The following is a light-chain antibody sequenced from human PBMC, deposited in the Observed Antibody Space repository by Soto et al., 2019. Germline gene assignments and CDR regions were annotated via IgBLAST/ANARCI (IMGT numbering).Light chain of an antibody. CDR1: QSVTNSY. V-gene: IGKV3-20*01. CDR2: DAS. J-gene: IGKJ1*01. Sequence: EIVMTQSPVTLSVSPGERATLSCRASQSVTNSYLAWYQQKPGQAPRLLIYDASSRATGIPDRFSGGGSGTDFTLTISRLESEDFAVYYCQQYGSSPRTFGQGTKVDIK. CDR3: QQYGSSPRT.